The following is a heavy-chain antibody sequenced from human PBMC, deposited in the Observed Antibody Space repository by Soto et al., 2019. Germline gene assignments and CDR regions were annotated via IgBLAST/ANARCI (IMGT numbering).Heavy chain of an antibody. V-gene: IGHV3-21*01. J-gene: IGHJ5*02. D-gene: IGHD6-13*01. CDR1: GFTFSSYS. Sequence: EVQLVESGGGLVKPGGSLRLSCAASGFTFSSYSMNWVRQAPGKGLEWVSSISSSSSYIYYADSVKGRFTISRDNAENSLYLQMNSLRAEDTAVYYCARGIAAAGSRFDPWGQGTLVPVSS. CDR3: ARGIAAAGSRFDP. CDR2: ISSSSSYI.